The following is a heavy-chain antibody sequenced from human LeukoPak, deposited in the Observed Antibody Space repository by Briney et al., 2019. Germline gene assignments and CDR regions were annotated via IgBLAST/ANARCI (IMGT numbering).Heavy chain of an antibody. CDR2: TYYRSKWYN. D-gene: IGHD6-13*01. CDR3: ARAKGRSPLFDY. CDR1: GDSVSSNSAA. J-gene: IGHJ4*02. Sequence: SQTLSLTCAISGDSVSSNSAAWNWIRQSPSRGLEWLGRTYYRSKWYNDYAVSVKGRIAVNPDTSKNQFSLQLNSVTPEDTAVYYCARAKGRSPLFDYWGQGTLVTVSS. V-gene: IGHV6-1*01.